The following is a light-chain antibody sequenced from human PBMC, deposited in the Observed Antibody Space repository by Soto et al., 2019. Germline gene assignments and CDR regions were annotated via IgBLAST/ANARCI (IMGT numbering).Light chain of an antibody. CDR2: AAF. J-gene: IGKJ1*01. V-gene: IGKV1-39*01. Sequence: DIQMTQSPSSLSASVGDRVTITCRASQSISSYLNWYQQKPGKAPNLLIHAAFNLQSGVPSRFSGSGSGTDFTLTISSLQPEDFATYYCLCYITYPWTFGQGTKVDIK. CDR1: QSISSY. CDR3: LCYITYPWT.